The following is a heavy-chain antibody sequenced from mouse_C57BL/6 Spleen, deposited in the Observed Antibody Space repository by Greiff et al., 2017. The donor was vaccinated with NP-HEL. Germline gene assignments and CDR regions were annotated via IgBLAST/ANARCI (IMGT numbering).Heavy chain of an antibody. D-gene: IGHD1-1*02. CDR3: TLWSHAMDY. CDR2: IDPENGYT. Sequence: VQLQQSGAELVRPGASVKLSCTASGFNIKDDYMHWVKQRPEQGLEWIGWIDPENGYTEYASKFQGKATITADTSSNTAYLQLSSLTSEDTAVYYCTLWSHAMDYWGQGTSVTVSS. V-gene: IGHV14-4*01. J-gene: IGHJ4*01. CDR1: GFNIKDDY.